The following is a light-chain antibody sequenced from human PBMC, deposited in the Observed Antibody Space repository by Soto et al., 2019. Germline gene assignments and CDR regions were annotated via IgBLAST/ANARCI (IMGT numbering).Light chain of an antibody. J-gene: IGKJ2*01. V-gene: IGKV1-5*03. Sequence: DIQMTQSPSTLSASVGDRVTITCRASQSISSWLAWYQQKPGQAPKLLIYKASRLESGVPSRFSGSGSGTEFIIIISILQPDDFASYYWQQYNSPYTFGQGTKLEIK. CDR1: QSISSW. CDR3: QQYNSPYT. CDR2: KAS.